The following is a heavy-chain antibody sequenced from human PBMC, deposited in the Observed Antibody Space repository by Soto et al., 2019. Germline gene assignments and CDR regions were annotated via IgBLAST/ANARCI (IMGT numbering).Heavy chain of an antibody. CDR1: GGSISRGGYY. CDR3: ARDKITGLFDY. D-gene: IGHD2-8*02. V-gene: IGHV4-39*07. CDR2: INYSGST. J-gene: IGHJ4*02. Sequence: SETLSLNCTFPGGSISRGGYYWGWIRQPPGKGLEWIGDINYSGSTNYNPSLKSRVTISVDTSKNQFSLKLTSVTAADTAVYYCARDKITGLFDYWGQGTLVTVSS.